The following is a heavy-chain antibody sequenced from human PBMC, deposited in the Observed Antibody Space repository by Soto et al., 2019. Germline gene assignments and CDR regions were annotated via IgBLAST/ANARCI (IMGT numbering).Heavy chain of an antibody. CDR2: INGDGSST. D-gene: IGHD1-7*01. J-gene: IGHJ4*02. Sequence: EVQLVESGGGLVQPGGSLRLSCVASGFTFSNYWIHWVRQAPGKGLVWVSRINGDGSSTNYADSVKGQFTISRDNGKNTVDLQMNRLRVEDTAVYYCARGARNYYYFGCWGQGTLVTVSS. CDR3: ARGARNYYYFGC. V-gene: IGHV3-74*01. CDR1: GFTFSNYW.